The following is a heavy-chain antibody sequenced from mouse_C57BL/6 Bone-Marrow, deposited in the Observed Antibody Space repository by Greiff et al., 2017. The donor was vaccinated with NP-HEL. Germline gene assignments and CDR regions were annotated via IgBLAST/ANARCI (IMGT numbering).Heavy chain of an antibody. J-gene: IGHJ1*03. CDR2: IDPSDSET. V-gene: IGHV1-52*01. Sequence: QVQLQQPGAELVRPGSSVKLSCKASGYTFTSYWMHWVKQRPIQGLEWIGNIDPSDSETHYNQKFKDKATLTVDKSSSTAYMQLSSLTSEDSAVYYCARLGGSSYDWYFDVWGTGTTVTVSS. CDR3: ARLGGSSYDWYFDV. D-gene: IGHD1-1*01. CDR1: GYTFTSYW.